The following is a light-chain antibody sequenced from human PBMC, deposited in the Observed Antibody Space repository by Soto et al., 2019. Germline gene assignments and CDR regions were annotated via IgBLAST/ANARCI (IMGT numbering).Light chain of an antibody. CDR3: SSYTSSSTLV. Sequence: QSVLTQPASVSGSPGQPITISCTGTSSDVGAYNYVSWYQQHPGKAPKLMIFDVSNRPSGVSNRFSGSKSGNTASLTISGLQAEDEADYYCSSYTSSSTLVFGGGTQLTVL. V-gene: IGLV2-14*03. CDR1: SSDVGAYNY. CDR2: DVS. J-gene: IGLJ2*01.